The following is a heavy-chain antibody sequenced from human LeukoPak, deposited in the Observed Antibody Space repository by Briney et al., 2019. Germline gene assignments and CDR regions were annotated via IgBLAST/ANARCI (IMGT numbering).Heavy chain of an antibody. D-gene: IGHD4-11*01. Sequence: GGSLRLSCAASGFTFSTYGMHWVRQAPGKGLEWVAVISYDGSNKYYADSVKGRFTISRDNSKNTLYLQMNNLRAEDTAVFYCAKDRHDYSNSFDYWGQGTLVTVSS. CDR1: GFTFSTYG. J-gene: IGHJ4*02. V-gene: IGHV3-30*18. CDR3: AKDRHDYSNSFDY. CDR2: ISYDGSNK.